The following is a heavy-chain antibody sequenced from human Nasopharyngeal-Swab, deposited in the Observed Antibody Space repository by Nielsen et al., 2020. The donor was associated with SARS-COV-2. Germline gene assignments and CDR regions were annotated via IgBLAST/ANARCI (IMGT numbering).Heavy chain of an antibody. V-gene: IGHV3-23*01. CDR3: AKDRYCSGGACYFNGFDY. CDR2: VSGSGGTT. J-gene: IGHJ4*02. Sequence: GESLKISCAASGFTSSSYAMTWIRQAPGKGLEWVSGVSGSGGTTKYADSVKGRFTISRDNSKNKLYLQMHSLRAEDTAVYYCAKDRYCSGGACYFNGFDYWGQGTLVTVSS. D-gene: IGHD2-15*01. CDR1: GFTSSSYA.